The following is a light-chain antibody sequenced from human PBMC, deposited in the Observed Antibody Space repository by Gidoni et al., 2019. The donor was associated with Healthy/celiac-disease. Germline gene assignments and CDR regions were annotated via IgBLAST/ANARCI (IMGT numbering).Light chain of an antibody. CDR1: QNVSSRD. CDR3: QQYGSSPT. J-gene: IGKJ3*01. Sequence: EIVLTQSPGTLSLSQGERANLSCRASQNVSSRDLAWYQQKPGQAPRLLIYCASSRATGIPDRFSGTGSGTDFTLTISRLEPEDFSVYHCQQYGSSPTFGPGTKVEIK. CDR2: CAS. V-gene: IGKV3-20*01.